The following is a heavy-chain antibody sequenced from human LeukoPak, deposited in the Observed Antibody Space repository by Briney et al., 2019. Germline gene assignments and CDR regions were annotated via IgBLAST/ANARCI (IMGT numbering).Heavy chain of an antibody. V-gene: IGHV4-59*01. CDR2: IYYSGST. CDR1: GGSISSYY. Sequence: SETLSLTCTVSGGSISSYYWSWIRQPPGKGLEWIGYIYYSGSTNYNPSLKSRVTISVDTSKNQFSLKLSSVTAADTAVYYCARSEYSYGVPNFDYWGQGTLVTVSS. J-gene: IGHJ4*02. CDR3: ARSEYSYGVPNFDY. D-gene: IGHD5-18*01.